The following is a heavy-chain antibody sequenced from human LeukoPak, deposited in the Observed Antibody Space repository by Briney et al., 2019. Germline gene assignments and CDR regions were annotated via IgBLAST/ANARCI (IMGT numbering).Heavy chain of an antibody. CDR2: IYSDNT. D-gene: IGHD6-19*01. V-gene: IGHV3-66*03. CDR3: ARVSGWYRGGSDY. J-gene: IGHJ4*02. CDR1: GFTVSSNS. Sequence: PGGSLRLSCTVSGFTVSSNSMSWVRQAPGKGLEWVSFIYSDNTHYSDSVKGRFTISRDNSKNTLYLQMNSLRAEDTAVYYCARVSGWYRGGSDYWGQGTLVTVSS.